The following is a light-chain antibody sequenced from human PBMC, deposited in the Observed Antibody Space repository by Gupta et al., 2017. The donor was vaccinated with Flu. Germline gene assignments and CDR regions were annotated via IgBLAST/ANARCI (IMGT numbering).Light chain of an antibody. CDR3: QQTDSIPHT. CDR2: AAS. CDR1: QIISTY. Sequence: PSSLSASVGDRVTITCRASQIISTYLNWYQQKPGKAPKLLIYAASRVHSGVPSRFSGSGSATDFTLTISSLQPEDFATYYCQQTDSIPHTFGQGTKLEIK. V-gene: IGKV1-39*01. J-gene: IGKJ2*01.